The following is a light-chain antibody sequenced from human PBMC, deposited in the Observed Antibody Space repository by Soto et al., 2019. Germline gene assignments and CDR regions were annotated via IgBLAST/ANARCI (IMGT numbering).Light chain of an antibody. CDR1: QSVSSN. V-gene: IGKV3-15*01. Sequence: EIVMTQSPATLSVSPGERATLSCRASQSVSSNLAWYQQKPGQAPRLLIYGASTRATGIPARFSGSGSGTEFTITISSLQSEDFAVYYGQQYNNWPPFTFGPGTKVDIK. CDR2: GAS. CDR3: QQYNNWPPFT. J-gene: IGKJ3*01.